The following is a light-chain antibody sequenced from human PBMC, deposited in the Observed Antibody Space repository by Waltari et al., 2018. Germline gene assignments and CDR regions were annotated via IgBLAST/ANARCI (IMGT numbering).Light chain of an antibody. CDR1: SGPTNYP. V-gene: IGLV4-69*01. CDR3: QTWGTGIWV. CDR2: LNSDGSH. Sequence: QLVLTQSPSASASLGASLKLTCTLSSGPTNYPLPWHQQQPEKGPRYLMKLNSDGSHSKGDGIPDRFSGSSSGAERYLTISSLQSEDEADYYCQTWGTGIWVFGGGTKLTVL. J-gene: IGLJ3*02.